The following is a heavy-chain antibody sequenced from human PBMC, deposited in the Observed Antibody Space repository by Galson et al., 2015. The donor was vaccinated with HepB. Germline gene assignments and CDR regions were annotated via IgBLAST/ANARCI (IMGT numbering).Heavy chain of an antibody. D-gene: IGHD7-27*01. CDR3: ARHRGGWGSRVFDY. CDR2: IYVGDSDT. Sequence: QSGAEVKKPGESLKISCKVSGDNFSHYWIGWVRLLPGRGLQWLGIIYVGDSDTRYSPSFQGQVTISADKSTNTAYLQWHSLRASDSAMYYCARHRGGWGSRVFDYWGQGTLVTVSS. CDR1: GDNFSHYW. V-gene: IGHV5-51*01. J-gene: IGHJ4*02.